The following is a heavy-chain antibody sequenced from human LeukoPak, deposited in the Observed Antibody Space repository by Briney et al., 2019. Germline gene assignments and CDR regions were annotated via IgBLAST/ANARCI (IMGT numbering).Heavy chain of an antibody. CDR1: GGTFSSYA. J-gene: IGHJ2*01. D-gene: IGHD6-13*01. Sequence: GSSVKVSCKASGGTFSSYAISWVRQAPGQGLEWMGGIIPIFGTANYAQKFQGRVTITADESTSTAYMELSSLRSEDTAVYYCARNQQLVRRWYFDLWGRGTLVTVSS. CDR2: IIPIFGTA. CDR3: ARNQQLVRRWYFDL. V-gene: IGHV1-69*01.